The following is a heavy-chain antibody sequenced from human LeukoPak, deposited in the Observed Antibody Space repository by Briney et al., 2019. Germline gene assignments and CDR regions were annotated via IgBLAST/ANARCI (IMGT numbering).Heavy chain of an antibody. J-gene: IGHJ5*02. V-gene: IGHV4-38-2*02. D-gene: IGHD3-16*02. CDR2: MYHSGST. Sequence: PSETLSLTCSVSGYSISSAYYWGWTRQPPGRGLEWIGTMYHSGSTNYNPSLKSRVTISVDTSKNQFSLKLSSVTAADTAVYYCARDENGYVWGSFRAWGQGTLVTVSS. CDR1: GYSISSAYY. CDR3: ARDENGYVWGSFRA.